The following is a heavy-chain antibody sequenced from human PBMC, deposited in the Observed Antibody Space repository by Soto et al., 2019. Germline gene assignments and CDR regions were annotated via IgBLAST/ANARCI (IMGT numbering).Heavy chain of an antibody. J-gene: IGHJ4*02. D-gene: IGHD5-12*01. CDR1: GASISSGDYY. Sequence: QVQLQESGPGLVKPSQTLSLSCIVSGASISSGDYYWSWIRQPPGKGLEWIGYIYYTGNTVFHPSLKSRVSISVDTSKNQFSLKLNPVTAADTAVYYCSSLPDGYTSGLDYWGQGTLVTVSS. CDR2: IYYTGNT. V-gene: IGHV4-30-4*01. CDR3: SSLPDGYTSGLDY.